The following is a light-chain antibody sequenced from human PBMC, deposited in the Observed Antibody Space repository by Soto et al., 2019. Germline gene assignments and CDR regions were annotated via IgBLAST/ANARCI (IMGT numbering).Light chain of an antibody. CDR1: QSISSSY. V-gene: IGKV3D-7*01. J-gene: IGKJ5*01. Sequence: EVVLTQSPATLSLSRGEGATLSCRVSQSISSSYLSWYQQRPGQAPRLLIYGASTRATGIPARFSGSGRGSGTDFTLTISSLQPEDFAVYYCQQDYNLPITFGQGTRLEIK. CDR2: GAS. CDR3: QQDYNLPIT.